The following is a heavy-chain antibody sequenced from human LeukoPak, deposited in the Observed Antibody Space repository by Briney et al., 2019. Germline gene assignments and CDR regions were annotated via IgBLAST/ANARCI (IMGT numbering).Heavy chain of an antibody. CDR1: GFSLSTSGVG. V-gene: IGHV2-5*01. J-gene: IGHJ5*02. CDR2: IYWNDDK. CDR3: AHRRGATMIFNWFDP. Sequence: SGPTLVNPTQTLMLTCTFSGFSLSTSGVGVGWIRQPPGKALEWLALIYWNDDKRYSPSLKSRLTITKDTSKNQVVLTMTNMDPVDTATYYCAHRRGATMIFNWFDPWGQGTLVTVSS. D-gene: IGHD3-22*01.